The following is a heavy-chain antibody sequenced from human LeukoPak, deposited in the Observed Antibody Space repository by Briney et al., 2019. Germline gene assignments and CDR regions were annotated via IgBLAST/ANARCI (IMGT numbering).Heavy chain of an antibody. CDR3: ARRDGSGSPHFDY. J-gene: IGHJ4*02. CDR2: IYHGDSDT. D-gene: IGHD3-10*01. Sequence: GESLKISCNGSGYXFSSYWICWVRQMPGKGLEWMGIIYHGDSDTRYSPSFQGLVTISADKSISTAYLQWSSLKASDTAMYFCARRDGSGSPHFDYWGQGTLVTVSS. V-gene: IGHV5-51*01. CDR1: GYXFSSYW.